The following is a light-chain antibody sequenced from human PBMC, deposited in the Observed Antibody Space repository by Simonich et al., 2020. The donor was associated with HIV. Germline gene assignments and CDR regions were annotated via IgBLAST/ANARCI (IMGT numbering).Light chain of an antibody. CDR3: QQYYSTPRT. Sequence: DIVMTQSPDSLAVSLGERATINCKSSQSVLYNSNNKNYLFWYQQKPGQPPKLLIYWASTRESGVPDRFSGSGSGTDFTLPISSLQAEDVAVYYCQQYYSTPRTFGQGTKVEIK. V-gene: IGKV4-1*01. J-gene: IGKJ1*01. CDR2: WAS. CDR1: QSVLYNSNNKNY.